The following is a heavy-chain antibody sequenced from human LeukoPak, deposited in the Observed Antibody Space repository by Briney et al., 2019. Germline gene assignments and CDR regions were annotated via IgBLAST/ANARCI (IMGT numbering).Heavy chain of an antibody. Sequence: GGSLRLSCTASGFTFSSYGMHWVRQAPGKGLEWVAVISYDGSNKYYADSVKGRFTISRDNSKNTLYLQMNSLRAEDTAVYYCAEGTYNWNDDGVNYFDYWGQGTLVTVSS. V-gene: IGHV3-30*18. D-gene: IGHD1-1*01. CDR3: AEGTYNWNDDGVNYFDY. CDR2: ISYDGSNK. J-gene: IGHJ4*02. CDR1: GFTFSSYG.